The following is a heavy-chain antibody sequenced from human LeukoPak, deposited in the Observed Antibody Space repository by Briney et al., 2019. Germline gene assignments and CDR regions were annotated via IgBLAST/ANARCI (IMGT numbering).Heavy chain of an antibody. Sequence: GGSLRLSCAASGFTFSSYEMNWVRQAPGKGLEWVSYINSSGNTIYYADSVKGRFTISRDNSKNTLYLQMNSLRADDTAVYYCARRAGAYSHPYDYWGQGTLVTVSS. CDR2: INSSGNTI. CDR3: ARRAGAYSHPYDY. CDR1: GFTFSSYE. D-gene: IGHD4/OR15-4a*01. J-gene: IGHJ4*02. V-gene: IGHV3-48*03.